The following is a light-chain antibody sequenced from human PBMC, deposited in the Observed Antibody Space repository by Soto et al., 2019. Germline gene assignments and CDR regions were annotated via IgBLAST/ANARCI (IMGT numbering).Light chain of an antibody. Sequence: QSALTQPRSVSGSPGQSVTISCTGTSSDVGGYNYVSWYQRHPGKAPKLMIYDVSKRPSGVPDRFSGSKSGNTASLTISGLQAEDEADYYCCSYAGTYVFGTGTKV. J-gene: IGLJ1*01. V-gene: IGLV2-11*01. CDR1: SSDVGGYNY. CDR3: CSYAGTYV. CDR2: DVS.